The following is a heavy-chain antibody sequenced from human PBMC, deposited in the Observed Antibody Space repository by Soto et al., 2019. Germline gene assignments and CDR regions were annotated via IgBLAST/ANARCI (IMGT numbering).Heavy chain of an antibody. J-gene: IGHJ4*02. Sequence: EVQLVESGGGLVQPGGSLRLSCAASGFTFSDYWIHWVRQAPGKGLVWVSRIKGDGGTTNDAESVRGRITIARDNAKNTVPLHMSSLRHYVQSVYYCAKGTRGGYYPDYWSQGTLGSVSS. CDR1: GFTFSDYW. CDR2: IKGDGGTT. D-gene: IGHD3-10*01. CDR3: AKGTRGGYYPDY. V-gene: IGHV3-74*01.